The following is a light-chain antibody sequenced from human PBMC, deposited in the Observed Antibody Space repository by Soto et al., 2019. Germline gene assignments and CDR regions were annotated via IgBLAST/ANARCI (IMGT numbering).Light chain of an antibody. CDR1: QGISSY. V-gene: IGKV1-9*01. CDR2: AAS. CDR3: QQVNSYPPT. Sequence: IQLTQSPSSLSASVGDRVTITCRASQGISSYLAWYQQKPGKAPKLLIYAASTLQSGVPSRFSGSGSGTDFTLTISSLQPEEFATYYCQQVNSYPPTFGGGTKVEIK. J-gene: IGKJ4*01.